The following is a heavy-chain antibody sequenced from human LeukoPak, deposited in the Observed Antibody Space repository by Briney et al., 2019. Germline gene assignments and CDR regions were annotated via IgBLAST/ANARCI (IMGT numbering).Heavy chain of an antibody. CDR3: AKERCSAGSCSSTPDY. Sequence: GGSVRLPHSACGFILSPYAMIWVRQAPGKALEGVTGICNSGASTYYADSVKGLFTISRDYSRKTGDLQMNSLRADDTAVYYCAKERCSAGSCSSTPDYWGQGTPVTVSS. D-gene: IGHD2-15*01. CDR1: GFILSPYA. J-gene: IGHJ4*02. CDR2: ICNSGAST. V-gene: IGHV3-23*01.